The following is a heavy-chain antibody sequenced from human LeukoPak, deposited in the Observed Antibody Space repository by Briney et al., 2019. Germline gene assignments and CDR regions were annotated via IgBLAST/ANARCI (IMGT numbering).Heavy chain of an antibody. J-gene: IGHJ4*02. CDR1: GFTFSSYA. V-gene: IGHV3-30*04. D-gene: IGHD2-21*02. CDR2: ISYDGSNK. CDR3: ARVGVVTANAFDY. Sequence: SGGSLRLSCAASGFTFSSYAMHWVRQAPGKGLEWVAVISYDGSNKYYADSVKGRFTISRDNSKNTLYLQMNSLRAEDTAVYYCARVGVVTANAFDYWGQGTLVTVSS.